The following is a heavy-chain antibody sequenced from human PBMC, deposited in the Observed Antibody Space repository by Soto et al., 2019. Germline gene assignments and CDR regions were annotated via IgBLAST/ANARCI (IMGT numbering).Heavy chain of an antibody. V-gene: IGHV4-30-4*01. J-gene: IGHJ4*02. CDR1: GGSISSGDYY. D-gene: IGHD5-18*01. CDR2: IYYSGST. Sequence: QVQLQESGPGLVKPSQTLSLTCTVSGGSISSGDYYWSWIRQPPGKGLEWIGYIYYSGSTYYNPHLESRVTISVDTSKNQFSLKLSSVTAADTAVYYCARVGETAMVGVYFDYWGQGTLVTVSS. CDR3: ARVGETAMVGVYFDY.